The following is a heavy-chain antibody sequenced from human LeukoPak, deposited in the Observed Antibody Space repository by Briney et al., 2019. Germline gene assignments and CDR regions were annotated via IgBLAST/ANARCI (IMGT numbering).Heavy chain of an antibody. CDR1: GYTFTSYA. J-gene: IGHJ4*02. V-gene: IGHV1-3*01. CDR2: INAGNGNT. D-gene: IGHD1-1*01. CDR3: ARVRPGTTFGY. Sequence: GASVKVSCKASGYTFTSYAMHWVRQAPGQRLEWMGWINAGNGNTKYSQKFQGRVTITRDTSASTAYMELSSLRSKDTAVYYCARVRPGTTFGYWGQGTLVTVSS.